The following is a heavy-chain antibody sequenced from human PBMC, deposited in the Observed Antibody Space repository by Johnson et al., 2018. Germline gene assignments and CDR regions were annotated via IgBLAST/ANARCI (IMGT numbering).Heavy chain of an antibody. D-gene: IGHD1-26*01. Sequence: QVQLVQSGAEVKKPGASVRVSCKASGYTFTAHYIHWVRQAPGQGLEWMAIITPTGGSPTYAQKFQGRVTVTRDTSTTTVYMELSSLRSEDTAVYYCARDFGHSGSPFQHWGQGTLVTVSS. J-gene: IGHJ1*01. V-gene: IGHV1-46*01. CDR2: ITPTGGSP. CDR3: ARDFGHSGSPFQH. CDR1: GYTFTAHY.